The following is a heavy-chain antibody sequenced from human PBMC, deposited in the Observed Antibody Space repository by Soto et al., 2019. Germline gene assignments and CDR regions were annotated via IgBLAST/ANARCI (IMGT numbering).Heavy chain of an antibody. V-gene: IGHV3-53*01. Sequence: GGPLRLSCAASGFTVKNYQMNWVRQAPGKGLEWVSVIYSGGVTYYPDSVKGRFTTIRDTSKNTVYLQMNSLRADDTAMYYCARDPSTTGYYGLDVWGQGTTVTVSS. CDR1: GFTVKNYQ. CDR2: IYSGGVT. J-gene: IGHJ6*02. CDR3: ARDPSTTGYYGLDV.